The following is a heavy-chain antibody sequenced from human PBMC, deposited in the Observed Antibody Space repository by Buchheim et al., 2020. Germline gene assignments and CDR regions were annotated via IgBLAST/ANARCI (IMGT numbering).Heavy chain of an antibody. Sequence: EVQLVESGGGLVKPGGSLRLSCAASGFTFSSYSMNWVRQAPGKGLEWVSSISSSSSYIYYADSVKGRFTISRDNAKNSLYLQMNSLRAEDTAVYYCARAVAGRGVYYYYGMDVWGQGTT. CDR2: ISSSSSYI. D-gene: IGHD6-19*01. CDR1: GFTFSSYS. J-gene: IGHJ6*02. V-gene: IGHV3-21*01. CDR3: ARAVAGRGVYYYYGMDV.